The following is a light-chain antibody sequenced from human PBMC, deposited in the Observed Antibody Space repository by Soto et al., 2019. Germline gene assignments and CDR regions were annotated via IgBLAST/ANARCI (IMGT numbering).Light chain of an antibody. J-gene: IGLJ2*01. CDR1: TSNIGAGYD. CDR2: ANN. CDR3: QSYDNSLSGWF. V-gene: IGLV1-40*01. Sequence: QSVLTQPPSVSGAPGQGVTISCTGSTSNIGAGYDVHWYQQVPGTTPKLLIYANNNRPSGVPDRFSGSKSGTSASLVITGLQAEDEADYYCQSYDNSLSGWFFGGGTKLTVL.